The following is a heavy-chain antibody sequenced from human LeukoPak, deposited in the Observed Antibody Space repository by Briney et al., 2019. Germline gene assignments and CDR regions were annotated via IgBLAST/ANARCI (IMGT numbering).Heavy chain of an antibody. Sequence: LETLSLTCTVSGGCISGYYWSGNRETPRKRVEWIGEIGHSGGARYKPSLSSRDSLLLDTARNQFSLRLNFVRAADTATYYWTRTSPGVPLEPWGPGTHRNVSS. V-gene: IGHV4-34*01. CDR3: TRTSPGVPLEP. CDR2: IGHSGGA. D-gene: IGHD7-27*01. J-gene: IGHJ5*02. CDR1: GGCISGYY.